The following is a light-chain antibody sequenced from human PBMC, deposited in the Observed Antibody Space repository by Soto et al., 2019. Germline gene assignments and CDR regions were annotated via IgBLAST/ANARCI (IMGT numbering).Light chain of an antibody. CDR1: QGISTY. CDR2: VAS. Sequence: DIQMTQSPSSLSASVGDRVTITCRASQGISTYLALYQQQPGKVPKLLIYVASTLQSGVPSRFSGSGSGTDFTLNISSLQPEDVATYYCQKYNSAPWTFGQGTKVEIK. V-gene: IGKV1-27*01. CDR3: QKYNSAPWT. J-gene: IGKJ1*01.